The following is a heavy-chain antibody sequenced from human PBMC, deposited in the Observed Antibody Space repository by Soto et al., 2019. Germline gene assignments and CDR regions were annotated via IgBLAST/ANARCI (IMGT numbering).Heavy chain of an antibody. CDR1: GGTFSSYA. D-gene: IGHD6-19*01. Sequence: QVQLVQSGAEVKKPGSSVKVSCKASGGTFSSYAISWVRQAPGQGLEWMGGIIPIFGTANYAQKFQGRVTITADESTSTADRELSSLRSEDTAVYYCAREAVAEWYYYGMDVWGQGTTVTVSS. CDR3: AREAVAEWYYYGMDV. CDR2: IIPIFGTA. V-gene: IGHV1-69*12. J-gene: IGHJ6*02.